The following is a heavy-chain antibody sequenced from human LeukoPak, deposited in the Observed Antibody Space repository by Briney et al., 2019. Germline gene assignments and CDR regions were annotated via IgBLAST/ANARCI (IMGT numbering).Heavy chain of an antibody. V-gene: IGHV1-2*02. D-gene: IGHD3-22*01. CDR3: AREDSTGYSSLDY. CDR1: GYTFTGYS. CDR2: INLKSGGT. Sequence: ASVTVSCKASGYTFTGYSIHWARQAPGQGLEWMGWINLKSGGTNYAQKFQARVTMTRETSISTAYMELSRLRSDDTAVYYCAREDSTGYSSLDYWGQGTLVTVSS. J-gene: IGHJ4*02.